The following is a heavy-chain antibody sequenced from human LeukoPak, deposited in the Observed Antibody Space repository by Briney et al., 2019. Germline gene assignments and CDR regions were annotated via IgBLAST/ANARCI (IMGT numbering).Heavy chain of an antibody. CDR3: ARAVGAIWYYYYMDV. V-gene: IGHV1-69*13. Sequence: GASVKVSCKASGGTFSSYAISWVRQAPGQGLEWMGGIIPIFGTANYAQKFQGRVTITADESTSTAYMELSSLRSEDTAVYYCARAVGAIWYYYYMDVWGKGTTVTISS. CDR1: GGTFSSYA. CDR2: IIPIFGTA. D-gene: IGHD1-26*01. J-gene: IGHJ6*03.